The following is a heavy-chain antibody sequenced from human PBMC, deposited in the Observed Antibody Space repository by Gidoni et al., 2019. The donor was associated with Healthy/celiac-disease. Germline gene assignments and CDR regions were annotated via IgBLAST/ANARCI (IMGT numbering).Heavy chain of an antibody. Sequence: EVQLVQSGAEVKKQGAPRKISCKGSGYTVHTYGNGWRRHMPGKGLEWMGIIYPGDSDARYSPSFQGQVTISADTSISTAYLQWSSLKASDTAMYYCASLAYYYDSSGYYYASDAFDIWGQGTMVTVSS. V-gene: IGHV5-51*03. CDR3: ASLAYYYDSSGYYYASDAFDI. CDR2: IYPGDSDA. D-gene: IGHD3-22*01. J-gene: IGHJ3*02. CDR1: GYTVHTYG.